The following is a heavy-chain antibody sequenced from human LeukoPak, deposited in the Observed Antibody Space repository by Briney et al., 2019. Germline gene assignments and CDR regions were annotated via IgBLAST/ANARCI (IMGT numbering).Heavy chain of an antibody. CDR3: ARDGLAAAGMSRSPSPSYYYYYGMDV. CDR2: IIPILGIA. J-gene: IGHJ6*02. D-gene: IGHD6-13*01. CDR1: GGTFSSYA. Sequence: ASVKVSCKASGGTFSSYAISWVRQAPGQGLEWMGRIIPILGIANYAQKFQGRVTITADKSTSTAYMELSSLRSEDTAVYYCARDGLAAAGMSRSPSPSYYYYYGMDVWGQGTTVTVSS. V-gene: IGHV1-69*04.